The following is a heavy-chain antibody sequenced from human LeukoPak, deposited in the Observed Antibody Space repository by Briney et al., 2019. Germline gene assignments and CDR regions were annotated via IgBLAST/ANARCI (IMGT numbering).Heavy chain of an antibody. D-gene: IGHD4-11*01. Sequence: GGSLRLSCAASGFTFSSYGMHWVRQAPGKGLEWVAVIWYDGSNKYYADSVKGRFTISRDNSKNTLYLQMNSLRAEDTAVYYCARRAYRSGYYYMDVWGKGTTVTVSS. J-gene: IGHJ6*03. CDR3: ARRAYRSGYYYMDV. CDR2: IWYDGSNK. V-gene: IGHV3-33*01. CDR1: GFTFSSYG.